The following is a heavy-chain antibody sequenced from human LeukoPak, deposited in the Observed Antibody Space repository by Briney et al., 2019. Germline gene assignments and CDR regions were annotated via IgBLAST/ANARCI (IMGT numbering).Heavy chain of an antibody. D-gene: IGHD3-10*01. Sequence: GASVKVSCKASGGTFSSYVFNWVRQAPGQGLEWMGGIIPMFGEAYYAQSFQGRVTVSADKSTSTAYMELSSLRSEDTAVYYCASRGDYGSGSYYNEDYFDYWGQGTLVTVSS. CDR3: ASRGDYGSGSYYNEDYFDY. CDR2: IIPMFGEA. CDR1: GGTFSSYV. J-gene: IGHJ4*02. V-gene: IGHV1-69*06.